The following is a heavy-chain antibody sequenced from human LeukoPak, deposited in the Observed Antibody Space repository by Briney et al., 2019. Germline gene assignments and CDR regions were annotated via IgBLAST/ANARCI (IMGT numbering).Heavy chain of an antibody. CDR2: IWHDGSAK. D-gene: IGHD6-19*01. V-gene: IGHV3-33*07. CDR3: ARDSRGGWSGYFDL. CDR1: GFIFRNYG. Sequence: PGRSLRLSCAASGFIFRNYGMYWVRQAPGKGLEWVAVIWHDGSAKFYADSVKGRFSISRDDSKNTVYLQMNSLRVEDTALYYCARDSRGGWSGYFDLWGQGIVVTVSS. J-gene: IGHJ4*02.